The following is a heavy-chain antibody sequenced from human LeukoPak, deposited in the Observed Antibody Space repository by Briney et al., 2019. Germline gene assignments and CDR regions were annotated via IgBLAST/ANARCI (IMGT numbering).Heavy chain of an antibody. CDR2: MNANSGNT. Sequence: ASVKVSCKASGYSFTSYDINWVRQASGQGLEWMGWMNANSGNTGYVQKFQGRVTFTRNPSISTAYMELSRLRSDDTAVYYCARAVRGYSFRRSDNYYYYMDVWGKGTTVTISS. CDR1: GYSFTSYD. CDR3: ARAVRGYSFRRSDNYYYYMDV. V-gene: IGHV1-8*03. J-gene: IGHJ6*03. D-gene: IGHD5-12*01.